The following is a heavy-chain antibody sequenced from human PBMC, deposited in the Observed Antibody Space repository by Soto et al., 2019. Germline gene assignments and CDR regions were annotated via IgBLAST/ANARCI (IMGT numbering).Heavy chain of an antibody. Sequence: QVQLVESGGGLVKPGGSLRLSCAASGFSFRDYYMSWIRQAPGKGLEWVSYISSGGTTIYYADSVKGRFTISRDNAKNSLYLQMNSLRAEDTALYYCVRELYYYDSSLQAFDIWGQGTMVTVSS. CDR1: GFSFRDYY. V-gene: IGHV3-11*01. CDR2: ISSGGTTI. J-gene: IGHJ3*02. D-gene: IGHD3-22*01. CDR3: VRELYYYDSSLQAFDI.